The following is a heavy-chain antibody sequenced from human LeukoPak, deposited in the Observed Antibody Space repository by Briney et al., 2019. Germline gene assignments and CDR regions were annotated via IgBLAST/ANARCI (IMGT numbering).Heavy chain of an antibody. D-gene: IGHD2-15*01. CDR3: AKVNSGVALGSWYFDL. CDR1: RFTFSSYV. V-gene: IGHV3-33*06. Sequence: GRSLRLSRAASRFTFSSYVMHWVRPAPGQGLEWVAVTWYDGSNKHYADSVKGRFTISRVNSKSTVSLQMKSLRDADTAAYYSAKVNSGVALGSWYFDLWGRGTQVTVSS. CDR2: TWYDGSNK. J-gene: IGHJ2*01.